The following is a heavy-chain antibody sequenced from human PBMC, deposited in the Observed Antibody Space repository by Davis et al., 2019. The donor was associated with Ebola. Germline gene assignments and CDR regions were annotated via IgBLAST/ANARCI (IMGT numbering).Heavy chain of an antibody. Sequence: MPGGSLRLSCAVYGGSFSGYYWSWIRQPPGQGLEWIGEINHSGSTNYNPSLKSRVTISVDTSKNQFSLKLSSVTPEDTAVYYCARGRSWPLDSWGQGTLVTVSS. J-gene: IGHJ4*02. CDR2: INHSGST. CDR3: ARGRSWPLDS. V-gene: IGHV4-34*01. D-gene: IGHD6-13*01. CDR1: GGSFSGYY.